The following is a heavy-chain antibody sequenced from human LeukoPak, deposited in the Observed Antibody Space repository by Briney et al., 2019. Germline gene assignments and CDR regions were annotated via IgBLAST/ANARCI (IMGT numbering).Heavy chain of an antibody. CDR3: ARHFRAGNDDYYDSSGYLSLDY. D-gene: IGHD3-22*01. CDR1: GGSISSYY. J-gene: IGHJ4*02. Sequence: SETLSLTCTVSGGSISSYYWSWIRQPPGKGLEWIGYIYYSGSTNYNPSLKSRVTISVDTSKNQFSLKLSSVTAADTAVYYCARHFRAGNDDYYDSSGYLSLDYWGQGTLVTVSS. V-gene: IGHV4-59*08. CDR2: IYYSGST.